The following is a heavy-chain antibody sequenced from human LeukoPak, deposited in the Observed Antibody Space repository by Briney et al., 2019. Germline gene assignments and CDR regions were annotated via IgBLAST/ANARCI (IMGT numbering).Heavy chain of an antibody. J-gene: IGHJ4*02. V-gene: IGHV1-24*01. CDR2: FDPEDGET. D-gene: IGHD6-13*01. CDR3: ATGIAAAGTVDY. Sequence: ASVKVSCKASGYTLTELSMHWVRQAPGKGLEWMGGFDPEDGETIYAQKFQGRVTMTEDTSTDTAYMELSSLRSEDTAVYYCATGIAAAGTVDYWGQGTLVTVSS. CDR1: GYTLTELS.